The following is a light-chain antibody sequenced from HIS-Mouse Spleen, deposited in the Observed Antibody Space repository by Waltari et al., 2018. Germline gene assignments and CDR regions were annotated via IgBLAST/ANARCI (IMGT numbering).Light chain of an antibody. Sequence: SYELTQPPSVSVSPGQTASITCSGAKLGDTYACWYQQKPGQSPVLVIYQDSKRPSGIPERFSGSNSGNTATLTISGTQAMDEADYYCQAWDSSYSVFGGGTKLTVL. J-gene: IGLJ2*01. CDR1: KLGDTY. V-gene: IGLV3-1*01. CDR3: QAWDSSYSV. CDR2: QDS.